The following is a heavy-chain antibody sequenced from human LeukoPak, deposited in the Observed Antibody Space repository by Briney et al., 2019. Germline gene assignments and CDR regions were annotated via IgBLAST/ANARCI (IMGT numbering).Heavy chain of an antibody. CDR2: IKQDGSEK. CDR3: AKDRVGGALEL. Sequence: PGGSLRLSCAASGFTFSSYWMSWVRQAPGRGLEWVANIKQDGSEKYYVDSVKGRFTISRDNAKNSLYLQMNSLTVEDTALYYCAKDRVGGALELWGQGTLATVSS. CDR1: GFTFSSYW. D-gene: IGHD2-21*01. V-gene: IGHV3-7*01. J-gene: IGHJ4*02.